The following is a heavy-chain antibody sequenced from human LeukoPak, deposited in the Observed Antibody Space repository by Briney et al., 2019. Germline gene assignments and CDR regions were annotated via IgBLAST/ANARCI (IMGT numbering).Heavy chain of an antibody. CDR2: ISSSGSTI. CDR1: GFTFSSYE. J-gene: IGHJ4*02. CDR3: ARGGPRDGYDY. D-gene: IGHD5-18*01. Sequence: GGSLRLSCAASGFTFSSYEMNWVRQAPGKGLEWVSYISSSGSTIYYADSVKGRFTISRDNAKNSLYLQMNSLRAEDTAVYYCARGGPRDGYDYWGQGTLVTVSS. V-gene: IGHV3-48*03.